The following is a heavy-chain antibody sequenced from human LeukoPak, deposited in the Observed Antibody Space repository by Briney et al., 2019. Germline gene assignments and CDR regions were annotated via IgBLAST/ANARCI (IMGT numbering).Heavy chain of an antibody. CDR3: ASVGATTSPYFLDY. Sequence: GGSLRLSCAASGFTFSHYRMDWVRQAPGKGLEWVSYISSSGSTIYYADSVKGRFTISRDNAKNSLYLQMNSLRAEDTAVYYCASVGATTSPYFLDYWGQGTLVTVSS. CDR2: ISSSGSTI. CDR1: GFTFSHYR. J-gene: IGHJ4*02. D-gene: IGHD1-26*01. V-gene: IGHV3-48*04.